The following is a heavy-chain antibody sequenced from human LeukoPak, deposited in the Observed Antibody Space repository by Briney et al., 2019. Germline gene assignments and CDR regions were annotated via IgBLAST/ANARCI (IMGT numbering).Heavy chain of an antibody. Sequence: SETLSLTCAVYGGSFSGYYWSWIRQPPGKGLEWIGSIYHSGSTYYNPSLKSRVTISVDTSKNQFSLKLSSVTAADTAVYYCAGAVAGPHLDDYWGQGTLVTVSS. V-gene: IGHV4-34*01. D-gene: IGHD6-19*01. CDR1: GGSFSGYY. CDR2: IYHSGST. CDR3: AGAVAGPHLDDY. J-gene: IGHJ4*02.